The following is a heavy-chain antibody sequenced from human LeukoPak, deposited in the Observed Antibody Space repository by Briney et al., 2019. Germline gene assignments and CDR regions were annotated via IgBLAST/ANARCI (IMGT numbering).Heavy chain of an antibody. CDR3: ARGFSSWYLSPYYLEY. CDR1: GYTFTSYG. Sequence: ASVKVSCKASGYTFTSYGISWVRQAPGQGLEWMGWISAYNGNTNYAQKLQGRVTMTTDTSTSTAYMELRSLRSDDTAVYCARGFSSWYLSPYYLEYCGQGTPVTVSS. D-gene: IGHD6-13*01. V-gene: IGHV1-18*01. CDR2: ISAYNGNT. J-gene: IGHJ4*02.